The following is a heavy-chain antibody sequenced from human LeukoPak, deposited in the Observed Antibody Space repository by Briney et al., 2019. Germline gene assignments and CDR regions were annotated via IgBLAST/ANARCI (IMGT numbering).Heavy chain of an antibody. J-gene: IGHJ4*02. V-gene: IGHV3-30*04. Sequence: GSLRLSCAASGFTFSSYAMHWVRQAPGKGLEWVAVISYDGSNKYYADSVKGRFTISRDNSKNTLYLKMNSLRAEDTAVYYCARDGEKQWLGPFDYWGQGTLVTVSS. CDR2: ISYDGSNK. D-gene: IGHD6-19*01. CDR3: ARDGEKQWLGPFDY. CDR1: GFTFSSYA.